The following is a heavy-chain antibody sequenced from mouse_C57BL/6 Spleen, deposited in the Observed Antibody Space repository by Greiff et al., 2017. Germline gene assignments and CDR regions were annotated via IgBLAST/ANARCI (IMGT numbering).Heavy chain of an antibody. CDR2: FHPSDSDT. CDR3: ASEGGNDWYFDG. V-gene: IGHV1-74*01. Sequence: VQLQQPGAELVKPGASVQVSCKASGYTFTSYWMHWVKQRPGQGLEWIGRFHPSDSDTNYNQKFKGKATLTVDTSSSTSYVQLSIMTAEDAAVDYCASEGGNDWYFDGWGTGTTVTVSS. J-gene: IGHJ1*03. D-gene: IGHD2-1*01. CDR1: GYTFTSYW.